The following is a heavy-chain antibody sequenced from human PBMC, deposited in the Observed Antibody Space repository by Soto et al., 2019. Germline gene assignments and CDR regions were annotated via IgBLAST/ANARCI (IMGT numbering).Heavy chain of an antibody. D-gene: IGHD2-2*01. J-gene: IGHJ4*02. CDR3: ARYQKGPFDY. CDR1: GGSISSGDYY. V-gene: IGHV4-30-4*01. CDR2: IYYTGST. Sequence: SETLSLTCTVSGGSISSGDYYWSWIRQPPGTGLEWIGYIYYTGSTYYNPSLKSRLTISVDTSKNQFSLKLTSVTAADTAVYFCARYQKGPFDYWGQGTLVTVSS.